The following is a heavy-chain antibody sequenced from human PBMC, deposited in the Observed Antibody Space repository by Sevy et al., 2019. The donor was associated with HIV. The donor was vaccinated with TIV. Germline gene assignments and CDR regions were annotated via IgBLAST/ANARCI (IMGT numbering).Heavy chain of an antibody. J-gene: IGHJ6*02. CDR2: IWYDGSNK. Sequence: GGSLRLSCAASGFTFSSYGMHWVRQAPGKGLEWVAVIWYDGSNKYYADSVKGRFTISRDNSKNTLYLQMNSLRAEDTAVYYGAREGYCSGGSCYSAVYYYGMDVWGQGTTVTVSS. D-gene: IGHD2-15*01. V-gene: IGHV3-33*01. CDR3: AREGYCSGGSCYSAVYYYGMDV. CDR1: GFTFSSYG.